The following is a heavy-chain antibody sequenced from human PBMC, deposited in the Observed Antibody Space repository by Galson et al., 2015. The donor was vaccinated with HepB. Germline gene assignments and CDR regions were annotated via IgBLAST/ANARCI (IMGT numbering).Heavy chain of an antibody. CDR3: WGGAYVEDY. CDR2: IHSGGST. Sequence: SLRLSCAASGFTVSSNYMSWVRQAPGKGLECVSVIHSGGSTYYADSVKGRFTISRDNSKNTLYLQMNGLRAEDTAVYYCWGGAYVEDYWGQGTLVTVSS. CDR1: GFTVSSNY. J-gene: IGHJ4*02. D-gene: IGHD5-12*01. V-gene: IGHV3-53*01.